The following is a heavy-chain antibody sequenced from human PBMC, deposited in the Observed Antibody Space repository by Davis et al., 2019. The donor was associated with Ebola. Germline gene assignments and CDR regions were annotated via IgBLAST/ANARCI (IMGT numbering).Heavy chain of an antibody. CDR3: ARPQYYYDSSGYYLY. V-gene: IGHV4-34*01. CDR2: INHSGST. Sequence: SETLSLTCAVYGGSFSGYYWSWIRQPPGKGLEWIGEINHSGSTHYNPSLKSRVTISVDTSKNQFSLKLSSVTAADTAVYYCARPQYYYDSSGYYLYWGQGTLVTVSS. D-gene: IGHD3-22*01. CDR1: GGSFSGYY. J-gene: IGHJ4*02.